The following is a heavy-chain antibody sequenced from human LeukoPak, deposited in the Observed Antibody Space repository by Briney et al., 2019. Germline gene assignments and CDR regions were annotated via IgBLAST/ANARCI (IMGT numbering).Heavy chain of an antibody. V-gene: IGHV4-39*07. Sequence: SETLSLTCTVSGGSISSSSYYWGWIRQPPGKGLEWIGEINHSGSTNYNPSLKSRVTISVDTSKNQFSLKLSSVTAADTAVYYCAMIVVAEPFPDAFDVWGQGTMVTVSS. D-gene: IGHD3-22*01. J-gene: IGHJ3*01. CDR3: AMIVVAEPFPDAFDV. CDR2: INHSGST. CDR1: GGSISSSSYY.